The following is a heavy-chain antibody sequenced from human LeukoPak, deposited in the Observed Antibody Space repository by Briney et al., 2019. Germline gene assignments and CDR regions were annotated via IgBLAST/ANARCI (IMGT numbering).Heavy chain of an antibody. V-gene: IGHV3-15*01. Sequence: GGSLRLSCAASGFTVSSNYMSWVRQAPGKGLEWVGRIKSKTDGGTTDYAAPVKGRFTISRDDSKNTLYLQMNSLKTEDTAVYYCTADYGDPVGWGQGTLVTVSS. CDR1: GFTVSSNY. J-gene: IGHJ4*02. D-gene: IGHD4-17*01. CDR3: TADYGDPVG. CDR2: IKSKTDGGTT.